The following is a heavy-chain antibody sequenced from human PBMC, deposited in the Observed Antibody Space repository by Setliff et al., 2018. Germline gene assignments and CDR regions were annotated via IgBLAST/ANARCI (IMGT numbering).Heavy chain of an antibody. J-gene: IGHJ4*02. CDR1: GGSISSNNYY. CDR3: ARTGTYRYFDY. D-gene: IGHD1-1*01. Sequence: PSETLSLTCTASGGSISSNNYYWGWIRQPPGKGLEWIGRIYYRGDTYYNASLKGRLTISVDTAQNQFSLRLTSVTAADTAVYYCARTGTYRYFDYWGQGALVTVSS. CDR2: IYYRGDT. V-gene: IGHV4-39*01.